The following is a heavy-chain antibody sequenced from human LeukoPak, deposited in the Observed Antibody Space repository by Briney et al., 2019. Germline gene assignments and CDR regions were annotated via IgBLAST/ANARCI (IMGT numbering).Heavy chain of an antibody. CDR1: GFTFSSYA. V-gene: IGHV3-23*01. D-gene: IGHD3-22*01. CDR2: ISASGGST. Sequence: GGSLRLSCAASGFTFSSYAMSWVRQAPGKGLEWVSAISASGGSTYYADSVKGRFTISRDNSKNTLYLQMNSLRAEDTAVYYCAKRGSSGYYAHFDYWGQGTLVTVSS. CDR3: AKRGSSGYYAHFDY. J-gene: IGHJ4*02.